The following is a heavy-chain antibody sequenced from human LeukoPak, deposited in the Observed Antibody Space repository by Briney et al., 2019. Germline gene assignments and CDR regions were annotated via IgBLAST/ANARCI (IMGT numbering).Heavy chain of an antibody. J-gene: IGHJ4*02. Sequence: GGSLRLSCAASGFTVSSKYMSWVRQAPGKGLEWVSVIYSGGSTYYADSVKGRFTISRDNSKNTLYLQMNSLRAEDTAVYYCAKDMEFGGVTNLYFDYWGQGTLVTVSS. CDR1: GFTVSSKY. D-gene: IGHD3-16*01. CDR3: AKDMEFGGVTNLYFDY. CDR2: IYSGGST. V-gene: IGHV3-53*01.